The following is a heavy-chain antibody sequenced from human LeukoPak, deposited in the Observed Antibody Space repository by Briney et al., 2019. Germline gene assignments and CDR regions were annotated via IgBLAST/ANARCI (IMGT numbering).Heavy chain of an antibody. CDR3: ASIDYGDDWFDP. V-gene: IGHV1-24*01. Sequence: ASVKVSCEVSGYTLTELSMHWVRQAPGKGLEWMGGFDPEDGETIYAQKFQGRVTMTEDTSTDTAYMELSSLRSEDTAVYYCASIDYGDDWFDPWGQGTLVTVSS. CDR2: FDPEDGET. J-gene: IGHJ5*02. CDR1: GYTLTELS. D-gene: IGHD4-17*01.